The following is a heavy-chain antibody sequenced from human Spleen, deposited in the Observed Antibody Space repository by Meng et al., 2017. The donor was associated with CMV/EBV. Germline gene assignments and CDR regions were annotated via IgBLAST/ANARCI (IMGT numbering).Heavy chain of an antibody. D-gene: IGHD2-2*01. CDR1: GYTFTAHY. CDR3: ARVEFCTSTRCEIGADY. J-gene: IGHJ4*02. CDR2: INPNSGGT. V-gene: IGHV1-2*02. Sequence: ASVKVSCKASGYTFTAHYFHWVRQAPGQGLEWMGWINPNSGGTNYAQKFQGRVTMTRDTSISTAYMELSRLRSDDTAVYYCARVEFCTSTRCEIGADYWGQGTLVTVSS.